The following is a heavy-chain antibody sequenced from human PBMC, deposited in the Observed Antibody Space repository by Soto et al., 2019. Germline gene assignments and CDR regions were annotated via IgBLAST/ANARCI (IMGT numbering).Heavy chain of an antibody. CDR2: ISSSSSTI. Sequence: GGSLRLSCAASGFTFSSYSMNWVRQAPGKGLEWVSYISSSSSTIYYADSVKGRFTISRDNAKNSLYLQMNSLRDEDTAVYYCARGPRKGNYGGFDYWGQGTLVTVSS. CDR1: GFTFSSYS. CDR3: ARGPRKGNYGGFDY. J-gene: IGHJ4*02. V-gene: IGHV3-48*02. D-gene: IGHD1-7*01.